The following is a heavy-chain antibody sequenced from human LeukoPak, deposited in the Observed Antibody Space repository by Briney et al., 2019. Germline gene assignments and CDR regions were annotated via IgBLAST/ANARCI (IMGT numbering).Heavy chain of an antibody. V-gene: IGHV3-21*01. CDR3: ARIMLSWREFDC. Sequence: PGGSLRLSCAASGFTFSSYSMNWVRQAPGKGLEWVSSIGASSSYMFYAESVKGRFTISRDNAKNSLYLQMSSLRAEDTAVYYCARIMLSWREFDCWGQGTLVTVSS. CDR2: IGASSSYM. D-gene: IGHD1-26*01. CDR1: GFTFSSYS. J-gene: IGHJ4*02.